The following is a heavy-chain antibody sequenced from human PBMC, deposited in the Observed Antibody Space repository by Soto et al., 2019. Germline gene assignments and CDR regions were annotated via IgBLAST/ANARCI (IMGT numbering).Heavy chain of an antibody. CDR2: ISATGGGT. Sequence: GGSLRLSCAASGFKFSNYAMSWVRQAPGKGLEWVSLISATGGGTYYADSVKGRFTISRDSSHNTLYLQVHSLTAEDTAVYYCAKDRRVGGNSAFYLGFWGHGAQVTVFS. D-gene: IGHD3-16*01. CDR3: AKDRRVGGNSAFYLGF. J-gene: IGHJ4*01. V-gene: IGHV3-23*01. CDR1: GFKFSNYA.